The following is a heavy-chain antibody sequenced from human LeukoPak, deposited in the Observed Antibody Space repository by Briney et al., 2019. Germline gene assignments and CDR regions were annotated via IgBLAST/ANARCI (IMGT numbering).Heavy chain of an antibody. V-gene: IGHV3-23*01. J-gene: IGHJ4*02. CDR2: ISGSGSST. Sequence: SGGSLRLSCAASGFTFRSYAMNWVRQAPGKGLEWVSVISGSGSSTYYADSVKGRFTISRDNSKNTLYLQMNSLRAEDTAVYYCASVTILLCYDSWGQGTLVTVSS. D-gene: IGHD3-10*02. CDR1: GFTFRSYA. CDR3: ASVTILLCYDS.